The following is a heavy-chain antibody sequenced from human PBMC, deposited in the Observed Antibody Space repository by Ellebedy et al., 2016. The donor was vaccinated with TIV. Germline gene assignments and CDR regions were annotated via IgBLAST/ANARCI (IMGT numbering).Heavy chain of an antibody. J-gene: IGHJ6*03. CDR1: GFTFSSYW. CDR3: AKLSYVPQIDVPATAIPGSQAYYYYYMDV. CDR2: ISYDGSNK. Sequence: GGSLRLSXAASGFTFSSYWMHWVRQAPGKGLEWVAVISYDGSNKYYADSVKGRFTISRDNSKNTLYLQMNSLRAEDTAVYYCAKLSYVPQIDVPATAIPGSQAYYYYYMDVWGKGTTVTVSS. V-gene: IGHV3-30*18. D-gene: IGHD2-2*02.